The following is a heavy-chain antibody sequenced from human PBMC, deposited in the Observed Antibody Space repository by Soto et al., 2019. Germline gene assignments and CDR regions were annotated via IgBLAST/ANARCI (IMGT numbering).Heavy chain of an antibody. V-gene: IGHV4-59*01. CDR3: ARFYDFWTGFRGNFDY. CDR2: IYYSGIT. J-gene: IGHJ4*01. Sequence: PSETLSLTCTVSGGSITSYLWSWIRQPPGKGLEWIGYIYYSGITNYNPSLESRVTISLDTSKSQFSLNLNSVTAADTAVYYCARFYDFWTGFRGNFDYWGHGTLVTVSS. CDR1: GGSITSYL. D-gene: IGHD3-3*01.